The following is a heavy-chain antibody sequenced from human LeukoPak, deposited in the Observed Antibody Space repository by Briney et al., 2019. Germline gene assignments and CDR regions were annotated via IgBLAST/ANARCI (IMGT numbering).Heavy chain of an antibody. CDR3: TLMITFGGAPDAFDI. D-gene: IGHD3-16*01. CDR2: ISWNSGSI. Sequence: GGSLRLSCAASGFTFSSYWMHWVRQAPGKGLEWVSGISWNSGSIGYADSVKGRFTISRDNAKNSLYLQMNSLRAEDTALYYCTLMITFGGAPDAFDIWGQGTMVTVSS. CDR1: GFTFSSYW. V-gene: IGHV3-9*01. J-gene: IGHJ3*02.